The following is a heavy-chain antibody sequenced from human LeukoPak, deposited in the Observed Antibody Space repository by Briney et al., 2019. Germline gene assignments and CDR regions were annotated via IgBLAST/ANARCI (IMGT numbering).Heavy chain of an antibody. CDR3: ARGEPFYYMDV. CDR1: GYTFTSYA. Sequence: GASVKVSCKASGYTFTSYAISWVRQAPGQGLEWMGWISAYNGNTNYAQRLQGRVTMTTDTSTSTAYMELRSLKSDDTAIYYCARGEPFYYMDVWGKGTTVTVSS. J-gene: IGHJ6*03. V-gene: IGHV1-18*01. CDR2: ISAYNGNT. D-gene: IGHD1-14*01.